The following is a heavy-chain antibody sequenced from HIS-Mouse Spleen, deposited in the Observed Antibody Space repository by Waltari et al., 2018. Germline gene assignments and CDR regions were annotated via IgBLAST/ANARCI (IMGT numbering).Heavy chain of an antibody. CDR1: GGSISSSSYY. CDR3: AREIPYSSSWYDWYFDL. Sequence: QLQLQESGPGLVKPSETLSLTCTVSGGSISSSSYYWGWIRRPPGKGLEGIGSIAYSGSTYYNPSLKIRVTISVDTSKNQFSLKLSSVTAADTAVYYCAREIPYSSSWYDWYFDLWGRGTLVTVSS. CDR2: IAYSGST. V-gene: IGHV4-39*07. J-gene: IGHJ2*01. D-gene: IGHD6-13*01.